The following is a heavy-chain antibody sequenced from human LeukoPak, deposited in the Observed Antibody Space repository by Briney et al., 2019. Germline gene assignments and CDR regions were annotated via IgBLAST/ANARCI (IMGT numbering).Heavy chain of an antibody. CDR3: ARGPQYEYCYESKCFARRYFAY. J-gene: IGHJ4*02. Sequence: SETLSLTCAVYGDSLSGYYWSWIRQPPGMGLEWIGEINHSGTTNYNPSLGSRVTISVDTSKNQFSLKLYSVTAADRAVYYCARGPQYEYCYESKCFARRYFAYWGQGTLVTVSS. CDR1: GDSLSGYY. V-gene: IGHV4-34*01. D-gene: IGHD2/OR15-2a*01. CDR2: INHSGTT.